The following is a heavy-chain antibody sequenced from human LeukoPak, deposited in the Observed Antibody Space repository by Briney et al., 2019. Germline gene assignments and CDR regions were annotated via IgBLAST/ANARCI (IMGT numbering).Heavy chain of an antibody. CDR1: GFSLSDFN. V-gene: IGHV3-21*01. D-gene: IGHD3-22*01. J-gene: IGHJ3*02. CDR2: ISSDSDYI. Sequence: GGSLRLSCAASGFSLSDFNINWVRQAPGRGLEWVSSISSDSDYIYYAESLKGRLTISRDTADNSVFLQMNSLRADDTAMYYCARVRPTNSGYDSNAYYGVFDSWGQGTLVAVSS. CDR3: ARVRPTNSGYDSNAYYGVFDS.